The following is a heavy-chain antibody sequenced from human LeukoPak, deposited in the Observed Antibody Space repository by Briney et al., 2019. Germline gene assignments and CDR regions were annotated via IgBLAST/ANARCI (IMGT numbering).Heavy chain of an antibody. CDR3: ARDREGLVVPAANYIDY. D-gene: IGHD2-2*01. CDR1: EFTFSSYS. Sequence: GGSLRLSCAASEFTFSSYSMNWVRQAPGKGLEWVSSISSSSSYIYYADSVKGRFTISRDNAKNSLYLQMNSLRAEDTAVYYCARDREGLVVPAANYIDYWGQGTLVTVSS. V-gene: IGHV3-21*01. CDR2: ISSSSSYI. J-gene: IGHJ4*02.